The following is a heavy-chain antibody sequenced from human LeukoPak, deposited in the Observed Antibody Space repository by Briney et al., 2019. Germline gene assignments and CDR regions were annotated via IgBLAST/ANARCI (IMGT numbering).Heavy chain of an antibody. CDR3: ARFAIVATNIDY. CDR2: IRQDGGEK. V-gene: IGHV3-7*02. D-gene: IGHD5-12*01. CDR1: GFTFSTYW. J-gene: IGHJ4*02. Sequence: PGGPLRLSCAASGFTFSTYWMTWVRQATGKGLEWVANIRQDGGEKYYMDSVKGRFTISRDNTNNSLYLQINSLRPDDTAVYYCARFAIVATNIDYWGQGTLVTVSS.